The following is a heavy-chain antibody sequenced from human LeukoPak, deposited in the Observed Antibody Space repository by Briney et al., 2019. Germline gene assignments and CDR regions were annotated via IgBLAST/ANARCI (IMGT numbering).Heavy chain of an antibody. Sequence: GGSLRLSCAASGFTFSDYYMSWIRQAPGKGLEWVSYISSSGSTIYYADSVKGRFTISRDNSKNTLYLQMNSLRAEDTAVYYCAKAALLRYFDWLGQGTLVTVSS. J-gene: IGHJ4*02. CDR1: GFTFSDYY. CDR2: ISSSGSTI. CDR3: AKAALLRYFDW. V-gene: IGHV3-11*01. D-gene: IGHD3-9*01.